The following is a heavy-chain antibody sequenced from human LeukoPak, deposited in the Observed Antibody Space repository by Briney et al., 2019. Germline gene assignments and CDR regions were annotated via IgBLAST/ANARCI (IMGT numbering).Heavy chain of an antibody. CDR2: ISDNGGST. D-gene: IGHD6-13*01. J-gene: IGHJ4*02. CDR3: AKPPPDSSSWLFDY. V-gene: IGHV3-23*01. Sequence: GGSLRLSCAASGFTFSSYAMSWVRQAPGKGLEWVSTISDNGGSTYYADSVKGRFTISRDNSKNTLYLQMNSLRAEVMAVYYCAKPPPDSSSWLFDYWGQGALVTVSS. CDR1: GFTFSSYA.